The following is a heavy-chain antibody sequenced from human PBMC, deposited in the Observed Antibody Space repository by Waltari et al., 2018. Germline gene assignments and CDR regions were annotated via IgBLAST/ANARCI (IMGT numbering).Heavy chain of an antibody. Sequence: VHLQESGPGLVKPSETLSLTCGVSDYSIRSGYFWGWIRQPPGKGLEWIGSWYRSGSTYYNPSLQSRVTISADTSKNQFSLNLTSGTAADTAVYYCARVSSSWYLGDYFYYGVDVWGQGATVTVSS. CDR2: WYRSGST. CDR1: DYSIRSGYF. J-gene: IGHJ6*01. D-gene: IGHD6-13*01. V-gene: IGHV4-38-2*01. CDR3: ARVSSSWYLGDYFYYGVDV.